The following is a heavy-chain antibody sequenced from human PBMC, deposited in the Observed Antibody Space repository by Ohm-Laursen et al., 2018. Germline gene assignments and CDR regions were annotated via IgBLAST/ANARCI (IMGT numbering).Heavy chain of an antibody. CDR1: GFTFSNYW. J-gene: IGHJ4*01. Sequence: SLRLSCTASGFTFSNYWMHWVRQAPGKGLVWVSRINSDGSSAGYADSVKGRFTISRDNAKNTVYLQMNSLRAEDTAVYYCARGYNTGEPDYWGHGTQVTVSS. CDR3: ARGYNTGEPDY. CDR2: INSDGSSA. V-gene: IGHV3-74*01. D-gene: IGHD1-14*01.